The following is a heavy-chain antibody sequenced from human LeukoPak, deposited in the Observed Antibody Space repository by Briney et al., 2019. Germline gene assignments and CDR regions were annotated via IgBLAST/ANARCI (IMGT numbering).Heavy chain of an antibody. CDR3: AKESMWFGESNPFDY. J-gene: IGHJ4*02. D-gene: IGHD3-10*01. CDR2: IKQDGSEK. Sequence: GGSLRLSCAASGFTFSSYWMSWVRQAPGKGLEWVANIKQDGSEKYYVDSVKGRFTISRDNSKNTTLYLQMNSLRAEDTAVYYCAKESMWFGESNPFDYWGQGTLVTVSS. CDR1: GFTFSSYW. V-gene: IGHV3-7*01.